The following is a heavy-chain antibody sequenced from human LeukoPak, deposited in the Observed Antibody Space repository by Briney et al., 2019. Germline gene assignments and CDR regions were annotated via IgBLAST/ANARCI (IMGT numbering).Heavy chain of an antibody. V-gene: IGHV3-21*01. J-gene: IGHJ3*02. CDR3: ARGIRRIVVVTHDAFDI. CDR1: GFTFSSYS. CDR2: ISSSSSYI. D-gene: IGHD2-21*02. Sequence: SGGSLRLSCAASGFTFSSYSMNWVRQAPGKGLEWVSSISSSSSYIYYADSVKGRFTISRDNSKNTLYLQMNSLRAEDTAVYYCARGIRRIVVVTHDAFDIWGQGTMVTVSS.